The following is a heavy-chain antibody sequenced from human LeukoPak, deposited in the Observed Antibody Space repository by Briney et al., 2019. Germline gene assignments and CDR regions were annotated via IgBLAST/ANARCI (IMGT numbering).Heavy chain of an antibody. J-gene: IGHJ4*02. Sequence: GASVKVSCKASGYTFTSYGISWVRQAPGQGLEWMGWINADNGNTNYAQKFQGRVTMTTDTFTSTAYMEVRSLRSDDTAVYYCARDWSDSEKKMSDYWVQGTLVTVSS. CDR2: INADNGNT. CDR3: ARDWSDSEKKMSDY. CDR1: GYTFTSYG. V-gene: IGHV1-18*01. D-gene: IGHD3-3*01.